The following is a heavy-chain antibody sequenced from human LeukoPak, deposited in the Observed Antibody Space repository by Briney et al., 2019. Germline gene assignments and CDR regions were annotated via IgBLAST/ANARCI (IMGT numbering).Heavy chain of an antibody. CDR3: ARDVGLEMAIQSEIGAFDI. CDR2: IYSGGST. V-gene: IGHV3-66*02. J-gene: IGHJ3*02. CDR1: GFTVSSNY. Sequence: QPGGSLRLSCAASGFTVSSNYMSWVRQAPGKGLEWVSVIYSGGSTYYADFVKGRFTISRDNSKNTLYLQMNSLRAEDTAVYYCARDVGLEMAIQSEIGAFDIWGQGTMVTVSS. D-gene: IGHD5-24*01.